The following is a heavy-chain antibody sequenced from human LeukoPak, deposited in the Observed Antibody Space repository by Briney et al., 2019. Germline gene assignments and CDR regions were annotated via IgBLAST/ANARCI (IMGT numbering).Heavy chain of an antibody. J-gene: IGHJ4*02. D-gene: IGHD5-18*01. CDR3: ARVSDTGSPNDY. V-gene: IGHV3-7*01. Sequence: EGSLRLSCAASGFTFSRYWMNWVRQAPGKGLEWVANIKEDGNGKYYVDSVKGRFIISRDNAKNSLYLQMNSLRAEDTAVYYCARVSDTGSPNDYWGQGTLVTVSS. CDR1: GFTFSRYW. CDR2: IKEDGNGK.